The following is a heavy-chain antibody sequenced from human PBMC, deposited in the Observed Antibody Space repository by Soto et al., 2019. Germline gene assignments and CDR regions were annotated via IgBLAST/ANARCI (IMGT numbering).Heavy chain of an antibody. J-gene: IGHJ2*01. CDR1: GFSFTNYG. V-gene: IGHV3-30*03. CDR3: AIALDWHVDL. Sequence: QVHLVESGGGVVQPGRSLRLSCTASGFSFTNYGMHWVRQAPGKGLEWVAVVSPDGRNIYYADSVKGRFTISRDNSKNALHLQMNSLRGEDTAVYYCAIALDWHVDLWGRGTLVTVSS. CDR2: VSPDGRNI.